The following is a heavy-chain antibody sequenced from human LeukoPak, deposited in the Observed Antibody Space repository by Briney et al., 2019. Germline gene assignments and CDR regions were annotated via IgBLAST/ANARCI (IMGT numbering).Heavy chain of an antibody. J-gene: IGHJ4*02. CDR1: GFTFSSYA. D-gene: IGHD3-3*01. Sequence: GGSLRLSCAASGFTFSSYAMSWVRQAPGKGLEWVSAISGSGGSTYYADSVKGRFTISRDNSKNTLYLQMNSLKTEDTAVYYCTTPWYDFWSGYSYYFDYWGQGTLVTVSS. CDR3: TTPWYDFWSGYSYYFDY. CDR2: ISGSGGST. V-gene: IGHV3-23*01.